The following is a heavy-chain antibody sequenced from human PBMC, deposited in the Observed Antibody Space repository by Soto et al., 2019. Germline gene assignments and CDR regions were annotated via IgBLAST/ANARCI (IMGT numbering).Heavy chain of an antibody. CDR2: ISSSSSAL. CDR1: GFTFSTYS. Sequence: GSLRLSCAASGFTFSTYSINWVRQAPGKGLEWVSYISSSSSALYYADSVKGRFTISRDNAKNSLYLQMNSLRDEDTAVYYCARVRSSGWYFDYWGQGTLVTVSS. D-gene: IGHD6-19*01. V-gene: IGHV3-48*02. CDR3: ARVRSSGWYFDY. J-gene: IGHJ4*02.